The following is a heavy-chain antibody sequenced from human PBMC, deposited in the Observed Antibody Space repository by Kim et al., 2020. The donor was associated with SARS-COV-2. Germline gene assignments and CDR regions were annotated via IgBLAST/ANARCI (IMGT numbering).Heavy chain of an antibody. CDR2: ISWNSGSI. V-gene: IGHV3-9*01. Sequence: GGSLRLSCAASGFTFDDYAMHWVRQAPGKGLEWVSGISWNSGSIGYADSVKGRFTISRDNAKNSLYLQMNSLRAEDTALYYCAKDSIAAAGRNWFDPWG. J-gene: IGHJ5*02. CDR3: AKDSIAAAGRNWFDP. CDR1: GFTFDDYA. D-gene: IGHD6-13*01.